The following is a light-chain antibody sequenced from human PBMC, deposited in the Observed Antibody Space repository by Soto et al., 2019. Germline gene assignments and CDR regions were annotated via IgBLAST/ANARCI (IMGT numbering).Light chain of an antibody. CDR3: SSYAGSNNLVL. J-gene: IGLJ2*01. V-gene: IGLV2-8*01. Sequence: ALTQPPSASGSPGQTVTISCTGTSSDVGGYNFVSWYQQHPGKAPKLMIHEVTKRPSGVPDRFSGSKSGNTASLTVSGLQAEDEADYYCSSYAGSNNLVLFGGGTKLTVL. CDR2: EVT. CDR1: SSDVGGYNF.